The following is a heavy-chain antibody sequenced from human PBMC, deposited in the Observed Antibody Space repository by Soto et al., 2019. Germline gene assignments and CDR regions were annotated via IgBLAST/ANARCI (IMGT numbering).Heavy chain of an antibody. CDR3: ARRHDFWSGYRSLYGLDV. CDR1: GYSFTNYW. J-gene: IGHJ6*02. V-gene: IGHV5-51*01. D-gene: IGHD3-3*01. Sequence: PGESLKISCKGSGYSFTNYWIGWVRQMPGRGLEWMGIIYPGDSDTRYSPSFQGQVTISADKSFSTAYLQWSSLKASDTAMYYCARRHDFWSGYRSLYGLDVWGQGTTVTVSS. CDR2: IYPGDSDT.